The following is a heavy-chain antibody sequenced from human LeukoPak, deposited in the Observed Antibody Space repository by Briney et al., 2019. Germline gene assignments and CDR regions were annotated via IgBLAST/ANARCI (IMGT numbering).Heavy chain of an antibody. D-gene: IGHD3-10*01. CDR1: GGSFSGYY. CDR3: ARGVPRITMVRGVINPPRTSNWFDP. V-gene: IGHV4-34*01. Sequence: PSETLSLTCAVYGGSFSGYYWSWIRQPPGKGLEWSGEINHRGSTNYNPSLKSRVTISVDTSKNQFSLKLSSVTAADTAVYYCARGVPRITMVRGVINPPRTSNWFDPWGQGTLVTVSS. CDR2: INHRGST. J-gene: IGHJ5*02.